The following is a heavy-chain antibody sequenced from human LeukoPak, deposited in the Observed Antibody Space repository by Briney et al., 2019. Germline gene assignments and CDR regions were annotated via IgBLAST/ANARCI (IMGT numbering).Heavy chain of an antibody. J-gene: IGHJ3*02. CDR2: LYADGSK. Sequence: GGSLRLSCAASRFTVSSNYMGWVRQAPGKGLDWVSVLYADGSKYYPDSVKGRFTISRDNSQNTLYLQLDSVRAEDTAVYYCARLFDGSGYGAFDIWGQGTMVTVSS. V-gene: IGHV3-66*02. CDR1: RFTVSSNY. CDR3: ARLFDGSGYGAFDI. D-gene: IGHD3-3*01.